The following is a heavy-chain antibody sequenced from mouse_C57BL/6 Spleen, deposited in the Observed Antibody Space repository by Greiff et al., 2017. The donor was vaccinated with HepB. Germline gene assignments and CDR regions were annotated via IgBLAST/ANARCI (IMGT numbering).Heavy chain of an antibody. J-gene: IGHJ1*03. D-gene: IGHD2-3*01. CDR2: IRNKANGYTT. V-gene: IGHV7-3*01. Sequence: EVQVVESGGGLVQPGGSLSLSCAASGFTFTDYYMSWVRQPPGKALEWLGFIRNKANGYTTEYSASVKGRFTISRDNSQSILYLQMNALRAEDSATYYCARSQDGYGYFDVWGTGTTVTVSS. CDR3: ARSQDGYGYFDV. CDR1: GFTFTDYY.